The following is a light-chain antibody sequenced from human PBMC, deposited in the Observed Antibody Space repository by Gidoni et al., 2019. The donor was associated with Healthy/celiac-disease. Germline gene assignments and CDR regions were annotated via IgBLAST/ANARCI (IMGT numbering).Light chain of an antibody. CDR2: GNS. V-gene: IGLV1-40*01. CDR1: SSNIGAVYD. CDR3: QSYDSSLSGYVV. J-gene: IGLJ2*01. Sequence: QSVLSPPPSASRAPGQRVTISCTGSSSNIGAVYDVHRYQQLPGTAPKLLIYGNSNRPSGVPDRFSGSKSGTSASLAITGLQAGDEADYYCQSYDSSLSGYVVFGGGTKLTVL.